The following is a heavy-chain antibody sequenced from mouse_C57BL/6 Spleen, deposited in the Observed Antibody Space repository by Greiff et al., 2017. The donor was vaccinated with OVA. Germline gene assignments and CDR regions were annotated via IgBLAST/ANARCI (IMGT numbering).Heavy chain of an antibody. D-gene: IGHD3-2*02. V-gene: IGHV1-82*01. Sequence: QVQLQQSGPELVKPGASVKISCKASGYAFSSSWMNWVKQRPGKGLEWIGRIYPGDGDTNYNGKFKGKATLTADKASSTAYMQLSSLTSEDSAVYFCARTSSGSLFDYWGQGTTLTVSS. CDR1: GYAFSSSW. CDR2: IYPGDGDT. J-gene: IGHJ2*01. CDR3: ARTSSGSLFDY.